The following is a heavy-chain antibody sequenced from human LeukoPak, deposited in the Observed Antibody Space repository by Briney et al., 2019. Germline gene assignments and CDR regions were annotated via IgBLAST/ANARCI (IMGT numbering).Heavy chain of an antibody. J-gene: IGHJ4*02. CDR1: GYTLTELS. CDR3: ATSDILTGYYRLFDY. Sequence: ASVKVSCKVSGYTLTELSMHWVRQAPGKGLEWMGGFDPEDGETIYAQKFQGRVTMTEDTSTDTAYMELSSLRSEDTAAYYCATSDILTGYYRLFDYWGQGTLVTVSS. D-gene: IGHD3-9*01. CDR2: FDPEDGET. V-gene: IGHV1-24*01.